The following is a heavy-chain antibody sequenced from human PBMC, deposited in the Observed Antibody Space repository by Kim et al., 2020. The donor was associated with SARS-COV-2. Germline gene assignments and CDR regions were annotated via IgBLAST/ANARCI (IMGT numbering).Heavy chain of an antibody. CDR2: INHSGST. CDR1: GGSFSGYY. D-gene: IGHD3-3*01. J-gene: IGHJ6*03. CDR3: ARSVQIRGPITIFGVVTMRPSPNYMDV. Sequence: SETLSLTCAVYGGSFSGYYWSWIRQPPGKGLEWIGEINHSGSTNYNPSLKSRVTISVDTSKNQFSLKLSSVTAADTAVYYCARSVQIRGPITIFGVVTMRPSPNYMDVWGKGTTVTVSS. V-gene: IGHV4-34*01.